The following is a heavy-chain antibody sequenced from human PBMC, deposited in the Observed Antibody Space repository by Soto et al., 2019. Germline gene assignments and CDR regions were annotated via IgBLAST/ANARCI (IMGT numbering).Heavy chain of an antibody. J-gene: IGHJ5*02. CDR2: IYYSGST. CDR1: GGSISSGGYY. Sequence: PSETLSLTCTASGGSISSGGYYWSWIRQHPGKGLEWIGYIYYSGSTYYNPSLKSRVTISVDTSKNQFSLKLSSVTAADTAVYYCARSIAARRSFWFDPWGQGTLVTVSS. D-gene: IGHD6-6*01. V-gene: IGHV4-31*03. CDR3: ARSIAARRSFWFDP.